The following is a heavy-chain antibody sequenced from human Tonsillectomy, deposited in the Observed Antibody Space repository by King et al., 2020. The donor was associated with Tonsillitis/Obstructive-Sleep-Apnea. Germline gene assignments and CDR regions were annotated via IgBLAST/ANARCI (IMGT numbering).Heavy chain of an antibody. Sequence: VQLQESGPGLVKPSETLSLTCTVSGGSISSYYWSWIRQPPGKGLDWIGYIYYSGSTNYNPSLKSRVTISVDTSKNQFSLKLSPVTAADTAVYYCARGHYGDYEAWYFDLWGRGTLVTVSS. J-gene: IGHJ2*01. D-gene: IGHD4-17*01. CDR3: ARGHYGDYEAWYFDL. V-gene: IGHV4-59*01. CDR2: IYYSGST. CDR1: GGSISSYY.